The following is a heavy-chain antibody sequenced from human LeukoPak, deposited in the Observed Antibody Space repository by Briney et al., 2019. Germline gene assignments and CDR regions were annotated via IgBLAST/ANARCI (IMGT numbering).Heavy chain of an antibody. D-gene: IGHD2-15*01. J-gene: IGHJ4*02. CDR2: IIPIFGTA. Sequence: SAKVSCKASGGTFSSYAISWVRQAPGQGLEWMGGIIPIFGTANYAQKFQGRVTITADESTSTAYMELSSLRSEDTAVYYCARGQRVAAVKGLVGYWGQGTLVTVSS. CDR1: GGTFSSYA. V-gene: IGHV1-69*13. CDR3: ARGQRVAAVKGLVGY.